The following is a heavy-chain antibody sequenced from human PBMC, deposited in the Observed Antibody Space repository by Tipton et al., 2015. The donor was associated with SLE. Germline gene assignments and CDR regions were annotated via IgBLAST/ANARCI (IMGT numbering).Heavy chain of an antibody. Sequence: TLSLTCTVSGASTTTSEYFWGWIRQPPGKGLEWIGIFYYGGNTYYNPSLKSPVSISAGTSKNQFSLKLNSVTAADTAVYYCARGYCGGGVCYGRGFFDHWGQGNLVTVSS. D-gene: IGHD2-8*02. V-gene: IGHV4-39*07. CDR1: GASTTTSEYF. CDR2: FYYGGNT. J-gene: IGHJ4*01. CDR3: ARGYCGGGVCYGRGFFDH.